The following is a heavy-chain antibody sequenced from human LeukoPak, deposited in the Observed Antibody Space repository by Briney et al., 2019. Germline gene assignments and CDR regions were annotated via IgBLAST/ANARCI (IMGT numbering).Heavy chain of an antibody. V-gene: IGHV3-23*01. CDR2: MKGTGET. CDR3: ARASWVSSADAVW. CDR1: GLSFSSFA. J-gene: IGHJ4*02. Sequence: GGSLTLSCAASGLSFSSFAMSWVRQAPARGLEWLSSMKGTGETFYADSVRGRFTLSRDDSRNTVYLQLNNLRVKDTAVYYCARASWVSSADAVWWGQGTVVTVSS. D-gene: IGHD3-16*01.